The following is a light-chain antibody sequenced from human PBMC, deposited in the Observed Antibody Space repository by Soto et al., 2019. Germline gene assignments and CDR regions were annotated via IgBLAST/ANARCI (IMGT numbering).Light chain of an antibody. CDR1: SSDIGAYNY. J-gene: IGLJ2*01. CDR2: EVT. Sequence: QSALTQPPSASGSPGQSVTISCSGTSSDIGAYNYVSWYQQHPGKAPKLLISEVTKRPSGVPDRFSGSKSGNTASLTVSGLQCDDEADYYCSSYGGNNNYVIFGGGTKLTVL. V-gene: IGLV2-8*01. CDR3: SSYGGNNNYVI.